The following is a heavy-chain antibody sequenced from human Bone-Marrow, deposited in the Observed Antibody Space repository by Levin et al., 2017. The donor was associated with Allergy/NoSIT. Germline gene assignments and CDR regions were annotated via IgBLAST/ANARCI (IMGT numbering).Heavy chain of an antibody. J-gene: IGHJ3*02. CDR2: IYWDDDR. D-gene: IGHD3-16*01. V-gene: IGHV2-5*02. CDR3: AHILITFGGVLRTDAFDM. Sequence: SGPTLVKPTETLALTCSFSGFSLTPNGVGVAWIRQSPGQALEWLAIIYWDDDRRYNPSLKTRLTITKDTSINKVVLIMTNMDPADTATYYCAHILITFGGVLRTDAFDMWGQGTLVTVSS. CDR1: GFSLTPNGVG.